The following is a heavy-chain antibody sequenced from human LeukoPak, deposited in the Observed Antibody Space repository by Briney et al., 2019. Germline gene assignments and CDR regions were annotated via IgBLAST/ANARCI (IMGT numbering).Heavy chain of an antibody. CDR1: GFSFSTSW. CDR2: IYPGDSDT. V-gene: IGHV5-51*01. D-gene: IGHD3/OR15-3a*01. Sequence: LGESLKISCKGSGFSFSTSWIGWVRQMPGKGLEWMGIIYPGDSDTRSSPSFQGQVTISADKSISTAYLQWSSLKASDTAMYYCARHSRVGSTWTHFDYWGRGTLVTVSS. CDR3: ARHSRVGSTWTHFDY. J-gene: IGHJ4*02.